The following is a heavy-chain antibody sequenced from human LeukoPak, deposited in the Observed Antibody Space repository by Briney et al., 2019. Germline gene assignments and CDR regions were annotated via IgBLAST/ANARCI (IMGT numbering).Heavy chain of an antibody. CDR1: GFTFSSYS. D-gene: IGHD6-19*01. V-gene: IGHV3-48*01. CDR3: AKVRWDNSGWYYLDS. CDR2: ISSSSSTI. J-gene: IGHJ4*02. Sequence: GGSLRLSCAASGFTFSSYSMNWVRQAPGKGLEWVSYISSSSSTIYYADSVKGRFTIPRDNSKSTLLLQMNSLRAEDTAVYYCAKVRWDNSGWYYLDSWGQGTLVTVSS.